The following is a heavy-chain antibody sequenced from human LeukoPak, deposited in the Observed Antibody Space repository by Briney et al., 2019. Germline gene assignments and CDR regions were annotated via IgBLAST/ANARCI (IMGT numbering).Heavy chain of an antibody. D-gene: IGHD6-19*01. V-gene: IGHV4-34*01. Sequence: SETLSLTCSVYGGSFSGYYWSWIRQPPGKGLEWIGEINHSGSTNYNPPLKSRVTISVDTSKNQFSLKLSSVTAADTAVYYCARVDGWYVGFDYWGQGTLVTVSS. J-gene: IGHJ4*02. CDR3: ARVDGWYVGFDY. CDR1: GGSFSGYY. CDR2: INHSGST.